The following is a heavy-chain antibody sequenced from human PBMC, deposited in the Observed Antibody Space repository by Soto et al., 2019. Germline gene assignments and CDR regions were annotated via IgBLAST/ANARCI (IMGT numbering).Heavy chain of an antibody. Sequence: ASVKVSCKASGYTFTGYYMHWVRQAPGQGLEWMGWINPNSGGTNYAQKFQGWVTMTRDTSISTAYMELSRLRSDDTAVYYCVREMSITMVRGVVIPPGYWGQG. V-gene: IGHV1-2*04. D-gene: IGHD3-10*01. CDR2: INPNSGGT. CDR1: GYTFTGYY. CDR3: VREMSITMVRGVVIPPGY. J-gene: IGHJ4*02.